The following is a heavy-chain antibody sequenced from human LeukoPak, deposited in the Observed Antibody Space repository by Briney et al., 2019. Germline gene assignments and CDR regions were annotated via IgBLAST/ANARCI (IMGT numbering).Heavy chain of an antibody. CDR1: GGSISSYY. CDR2: IYYSGST. D-gene: IGHD6-19*01. CDR3: ARGRIPVAGTKNYFDY. Sequence: AETLSLTYTVSGGSISSYYWSWIRQPPGKGLEWIGYIYYSGSTNYNPSLKSRVTISVDTSKNQFSLKLSSVTAADTAVYYCARGRIPVAGTKNYFDYWGQGTLVTVSS. V-gene: IGHV4-59*01. J-gene: IGHJ4*02.